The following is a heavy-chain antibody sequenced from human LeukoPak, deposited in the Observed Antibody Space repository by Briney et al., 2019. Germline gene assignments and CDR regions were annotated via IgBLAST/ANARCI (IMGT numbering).Heavy chain of an antibody. CDR2: ISWNSGSI. CDR3: AKDMRYYYGSGSALDY. D-gene: IGHD3-10*01. V-gene: IGHV3-9*01. Sequence: GRSLRLSCAASGFTFDDYAMHWVRQAPGKGLEWVSGISWNSGSIGYADSVKGRFTISRDNAKNSLYLQMNSLRAEDTALYYCAKDMRYYYGSGSALDYWGQGTLVTVSS. J-gene: IGHJ4*02. CDR1: GFTFDDYA.